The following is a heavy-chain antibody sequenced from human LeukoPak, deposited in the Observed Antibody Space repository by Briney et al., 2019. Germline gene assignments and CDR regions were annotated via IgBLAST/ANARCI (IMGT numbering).Heavy chain of an antibody. Sequence: SETLSLTCTVSGGSISSYYWSWIRQPAGKGLEWIGRIYTSGSTNYNPSPKSRVTMSVDTSKNQFSLKLSSVTAADTAVYYCARVVPGPVPAAIRGWFDPWGQGTLVTVSS. J-gene: IGHJ5*02. CDR3: ARVVPGPVPAAIRGWFDP. CDR1: GGSISSYY. D-gene: IGHD2-2*02. V-gene: IGHV4-4*07. CDR2: IYTSGST.